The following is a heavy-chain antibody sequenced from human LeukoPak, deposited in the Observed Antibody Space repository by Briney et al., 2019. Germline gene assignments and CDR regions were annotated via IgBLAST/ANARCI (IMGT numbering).Heavy chain of an antibody. CDR2: ISWNSGSI. J-gene: IGHJ4*02. CDR3: AKGGVLMVYAIDY. D-gene: IGHD2-8*01. Sequence: GGSLRLSCAASGFTFDDYAMHWVRQAPGKGLEWVSGISWNSGSIGYADSVKGRFTISRDNAKSSLYLQMNSLRAEDTALYYCAKGGVLMVYAIDYWGQGTLVTVSS. V-gene: IGHV3-9*01. CDR1: GFTFDDYA.